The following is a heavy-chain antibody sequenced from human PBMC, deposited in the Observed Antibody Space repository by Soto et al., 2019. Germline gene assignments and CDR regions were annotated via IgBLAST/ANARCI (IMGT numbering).Heavy chain of an antibody. J-gene: IGHJ4*02. Sequence: QVQLQESGPGLVRPSGTLSLTCGVSGDSISSSHWWSWVRQPPGKGLEWIGETYHSGNTNYSPSLRGRVTISVDKSKNQFSLRLTSVDAAEPALYFCARGMGVASGGPLDYLGQGTLVTVSS. CDR1: GDSISSSHW. CDR2: TYHSGNT. CDR3: ARGMGVASGGPLDY. V-gene: IGHV4-4*02. D-gene: IGHD2-15*01.